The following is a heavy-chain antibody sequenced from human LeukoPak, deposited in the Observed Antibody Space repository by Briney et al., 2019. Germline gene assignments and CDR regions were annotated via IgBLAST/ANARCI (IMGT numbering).Heavy chain of an antibody. CDR2: IYHSGST. J-gene: IGHJ3*02. V-gene: IGHV4-38-2*02. CDR3: ARSCVIVDIVATIRARLGGNGFEI. CDR1: GYSISSGYY. D-gene: IGHD5-12*01. Sequence: SETLSLTCTVSGYSISSGYYWGWIRQPPGKGLEWIGSIYHSGSTYYNPSLKSRVTISVDTSKNQFSLKLSSVTAADTAVYYCARSCVIVDIVATIRARLGGNGFEIWGQGTMVTVSS.